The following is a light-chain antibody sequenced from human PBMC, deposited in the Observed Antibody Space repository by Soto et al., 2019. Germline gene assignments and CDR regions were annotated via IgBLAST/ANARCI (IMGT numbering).Light chain of an antibody. J-gene: IGKJ5*01. Sequence: EIVLRQSPGTLSLSPGERATLSCRASQSVSSSNLAWYQQRCGQAPRLLIYGASSRATDIPERFSGSGSGTYFTLTISRLEPDDSAVYYCQLYGSSPSVTFGQGTRLEIQ. CDR3: QLYGSSPSVT. CDR2: GAS. V-gene: IGKV3-20*01. CDR1: QSVSSSN.